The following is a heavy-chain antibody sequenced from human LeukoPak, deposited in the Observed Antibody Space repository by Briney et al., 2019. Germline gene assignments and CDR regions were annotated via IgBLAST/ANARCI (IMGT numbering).Heavy chain of an antibody. CDR1: GFTFSSYS. J-gene: IGHJ4*02. CDR3: AREHSGGGNYYDSSGYYRSFDY. D-gene: IGHD3-22*01. V-gene: IGHV3-21*01. Sequence: GGSLRLSCAPSGFTFSSYSMNWVRQAPGKGLEWVSYISSSRSYIYYADSVKGRFTISRYNAKNSLYLQMSSLRVEDTAVYYCAREHSGGGNYYDSSGYYRSFDYWGQGTPVTVSS. CDR2: ISSSRSYI.